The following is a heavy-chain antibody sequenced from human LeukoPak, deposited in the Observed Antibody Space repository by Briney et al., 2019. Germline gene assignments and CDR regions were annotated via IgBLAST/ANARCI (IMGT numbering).Heavy chain of an antibody. CDR3: ARVRVGATRDFDN. D-gene: IGHD1-26*01. V-gene: IGHV1-46*01. J-gene: IGHJ4*02. CDR2: IILGGGST. CDR1: GYTFTNYY. Sequence: ASVKVSCKTSGYTFTNYYMHWVRQAPGQGLEWMGIIILGGGSTSYAQKFQGRVTMTRDTSTSTVYMELSSLRSEDTAVYYCARVRVGATRDFDNWGQGTLVTVSS.